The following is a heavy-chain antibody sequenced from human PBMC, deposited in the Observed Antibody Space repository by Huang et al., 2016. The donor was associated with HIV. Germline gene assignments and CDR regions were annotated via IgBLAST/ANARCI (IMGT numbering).Heavy chain of an antibody. D-gene: IGHD6-25*01. Sequence: QVQLVQSGAEVKKPGASVKVSCKASGYTFTSYDINWVRQATGQGLEWLGWIKPNSGNTGHAQKFQGRVSMTRNTSTSPADIELSSLRAEDTAVLYCARSPGPAGDRGPQDAFDCWGQGTMVTVSS. J-gene: IGHJ3*01. CDR2: IKPNSGNT. CDR3: ARSPGPAGDRGPQDAFDC. V-gene: IGHV1-8*02. CDR1: GYTFTSYD.